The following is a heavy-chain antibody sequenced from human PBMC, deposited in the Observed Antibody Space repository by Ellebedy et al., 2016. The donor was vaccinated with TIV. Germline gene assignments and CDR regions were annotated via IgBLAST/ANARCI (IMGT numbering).Heavy chain of an antibody. D-gene: IGHD3-10*01. V-gene: IGHV4-34*01. CDR2: INHSGST. Sequence: MPSETLSLTCAVYGGSFSGYYWSWIRQPPGKGLEWIGEINHSGSTNYNPSLQSRVTVSVDTSKNHFSLKLSSVTAADTAVYYCARGKGSGSYKRLPPDYWGQGTLVTVSS. CDR1: GGSFSGYY. J-gene: IGHJ4*02. CDR3: ARGKGSGSYKRLPPDY.